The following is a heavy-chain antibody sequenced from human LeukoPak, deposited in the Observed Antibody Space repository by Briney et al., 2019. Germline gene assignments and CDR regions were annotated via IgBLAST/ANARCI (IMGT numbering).Heavy chain of an antibody. Sequence: GGSLRLSCAASGFTFSSYAMSWVRQAPGKGLEWVSSISSSSSYIYYADSMKGRFTISRDNAKNSLYLQMNSLRAEDTAVYYCARGDPENYYYYYMDVWGKGTKVTVSS. V-gene: IGHV3-21*01. D-gene: IGHD2-21*02. CDR3: ARGDPENYYYYYMDV. CDR2: ISSSSSYI. CDR1: GFTFSSYA. J-gene: IGHJ6*03.